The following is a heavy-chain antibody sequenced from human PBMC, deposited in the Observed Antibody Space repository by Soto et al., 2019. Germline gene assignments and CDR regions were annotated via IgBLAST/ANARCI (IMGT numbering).Heavy chain of an antibody. D-gene: IGHD3-3*01. CDR2: INHSGST. Sequence: SETLSLTCAVYGGSFSGYYWSWIRQPPGKGLEWIGEINHSGSTNYNPSLKSRVTISVDTSKNQFSLKLSSVTAADTAVYYCARSVYDFWSGYLCGFDYWGQGTLVTVSS. CDR1: GGSFSGYY. V-gene: IGHV4-34*01. J-gene: IGHJ4*02. CDR3: ARSVYDFWSGYLCGFDY.